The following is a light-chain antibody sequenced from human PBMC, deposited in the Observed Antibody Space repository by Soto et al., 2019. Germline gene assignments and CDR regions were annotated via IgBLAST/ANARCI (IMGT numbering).Light chain of an antibody. V-gene: IGLV2-23*03. J-gene: IGLJ1*01. CDR1: SSDVGSYKF. Sequence: QSVRTQPASVSGSPGQSITISCTGTSSDVGSYKFVSWYQQYPGKAPKLMIYEGSKRPSGVSDRFSGSKSGNTASLTISGLQAEDEADYFCCSYAGGSNVFGAGTKVTVL. CDR3: CSYAGGSNV. CDR2: EGS.